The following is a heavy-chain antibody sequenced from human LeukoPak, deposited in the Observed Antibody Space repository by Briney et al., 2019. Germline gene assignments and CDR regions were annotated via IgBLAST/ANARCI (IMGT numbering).Heavy chain of an antibody. CDR1: GFTFGDYA. CDR3: TRDHGSSWYERGYFDY. CDR2: IRSKAYGGTT. Sequence: GGSLRLSCTASGFTFGDYAMSWVRQAPGKGLEWVGFIRSKAYGGTTEYGASVKGRFTISRDDSKSIAYLQMNSLKTEDTAVYYCTRDHGSSWYERGYFDYWGQGTLVTVSS. D-gene: IGHD6-13*01. J-gene: IGHJ4*02. V-gene: IGHV3-49*04.